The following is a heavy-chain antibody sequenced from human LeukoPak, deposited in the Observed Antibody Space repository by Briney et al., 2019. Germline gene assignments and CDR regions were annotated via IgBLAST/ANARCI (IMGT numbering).Heavy chain of an antibody. D-gene: IGHD4-17*01. CDR2: INHSGST. V-gene: IGHV4-34*01. Sequence: SETLSLTCAVYGGSFSGYYWSWIRQPPGEGLEWIGEINHSGSTNYNPSLKSRVTISVGTSKNQFSLKLSSVTAADTAVYYCARAGLNGDVDYWGQGTLVTVSS. J-gene: IGHJ4*02. CDR1: GGSFSGYY. CDR3: ARAGLNGDVDY.